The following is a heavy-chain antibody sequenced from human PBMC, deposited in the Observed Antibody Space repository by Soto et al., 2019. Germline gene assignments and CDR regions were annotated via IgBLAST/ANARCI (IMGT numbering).Heavy chain of an antibody. CDR2: VYYSGST. CDR3: AREGVSGSLGY. Sequence: QVQLQESGPGLVKPSETLSLTCTISGGSISNYRCNWIRQPPGRGLEWIGYVYYSGSTNYNPSLKSLVTISVDTSKNQFSLKLSSVTAADTAVYYCAREGVSGSLGYWGQGTLVTVSS. D-gene: IGHD1-26*01. V-gene: IGHV4-59*01. J-gene: IGHJ4*02. CDR1: GGSISNYR.